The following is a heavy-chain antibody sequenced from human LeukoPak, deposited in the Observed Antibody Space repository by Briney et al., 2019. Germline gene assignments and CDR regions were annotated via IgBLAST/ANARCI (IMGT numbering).Heavy chain of an antibody. V-gene: IGHV4-4*07. CDR3: ARGKGYCSSTSCHDAFDI. J-gene: IGHJ3*02. CDR1: GGSISSYY. D-gene: IGHD2-2*01. Sequence: SETLSFTCTVSGGSISSYYWSWIRQPAGKGLEWIGRIYTSGSTNYNPSLKSRVTMSVDTSKNQFSLKLSSVTAADTAVYYCARGKGYCSSTSCHDAFDIWGQGTMVTVSS. CDR2: IYTSGST.